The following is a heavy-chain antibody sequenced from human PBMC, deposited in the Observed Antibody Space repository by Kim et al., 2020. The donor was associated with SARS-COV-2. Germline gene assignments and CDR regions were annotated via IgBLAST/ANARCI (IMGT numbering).Heavy chain of an antibody. CDR3: ARETSITIFGVVTHASYFDY. CDR2: IYYSGST. CDR1: GGSISSYY. Sequence: SETLSLTCTVSGGSISSYYWSWIRQPPGKGLEWIGYIYYSGSTNYNPSLKSRVTISVDTSKNQFSLKLSSVTAADTAVYYCARETSITIFGVVTHASYFDYWGQGTLLTVSS. J-gene: IGHJ4*02. V-gene: IGHV4-59*13. D-gene: IGHD3-3*01.